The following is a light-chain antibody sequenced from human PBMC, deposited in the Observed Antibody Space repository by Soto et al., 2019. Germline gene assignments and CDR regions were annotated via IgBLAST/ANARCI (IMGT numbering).Light chain of an antibody. Sequence: QSVLTQPASVSGSPGQSITISCTGTSSDLGAYNFVSWYQHHPGKVPKLMIYDVSNRPSGVSNRFSGSKSGNTASLTISGLQAEDEADYYCSSYTSISTYVFGTGTKVTVL. CDR2: DVS. V-gene: IGLV2-14*03. J-gene: IGLJ1*01. CDR3: SSYTSISTYV. CDR1: SSDLGAYNF.